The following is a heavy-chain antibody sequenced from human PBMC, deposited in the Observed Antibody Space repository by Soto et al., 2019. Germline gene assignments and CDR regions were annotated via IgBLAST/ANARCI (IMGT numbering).Heavy chain of an antibody. D-gene: IGHD2-2*01. CDR3: AAASSTSGGYYGMEV. CDR2: IVVGSGHA. Sequence: GASVKVSCKTXGFTFTSSAMQWVRQDHGQRLEWIGWIVVGSGHANYAQKFQERVTITRDMSTSTAYMQLSSLRSEDTAVYYCAAASSTSGGYYGMEVWGQGTTVTVSS. CDR1: GFTFTSSA. J-gene: IGHJ6*02. V-gene: IGHV1-58*02.